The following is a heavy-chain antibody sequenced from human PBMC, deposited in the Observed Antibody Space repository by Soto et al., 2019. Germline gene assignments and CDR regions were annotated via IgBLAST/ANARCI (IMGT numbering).Heavy chain of an antibody. CDR3: AKEVSPYCSGTNCYSGPFDY. CDR2: ISGSGDTT. V-gene: IGHV3-23*01. D-gene: IGHD2-15*01. J-gene: IGHJ4*02. Sequence: LSLTCAASGFTFSDYGMNWVRQTPGKGLEWVSIISGSGDTTYYADSVKGRFTISRDNSKNALSLQMTSLRVEDTAVYYCAKEVSPYCSGTNCYSGPFDYWGQGTLVTVSS. CDR1: GFTFSDYG.